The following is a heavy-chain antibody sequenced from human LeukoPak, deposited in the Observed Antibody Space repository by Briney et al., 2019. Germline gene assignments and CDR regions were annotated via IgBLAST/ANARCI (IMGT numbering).Heavy chain of an antibody. CDR1: GFTFNHFW. CDR3: ARSQFTYDYGDWINFDY. J-gene: IGHJ4*02. CDR2: IKKTGSET. Sequence: GGSLRLSCAASGFTFNHFWMSWIRQAPGKGLEWVAYIKKTGSETYYVDSVKGRFTITRDNTRNSLFLQMYSLRAEDTAVYYCARSQFTYDYGDWINFDYWGQGTPVTVSS. V-gene: IGHV3-7*01. D-gene: IGHD4-17*01.